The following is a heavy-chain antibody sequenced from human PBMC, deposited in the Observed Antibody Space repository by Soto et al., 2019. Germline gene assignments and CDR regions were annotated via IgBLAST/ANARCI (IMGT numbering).Heavy chain of an antibody. V-gene: IGHV4-59*08. J-gene: IGHJ4*02. Sequence: QVQLQESGPGLVKPSETLSLTCIVSGGSISNYYWSWIRQPPGKGLEWIGYIYYSGSTNYNPSLTSRVTISVATSKNQFSLKLSSVTAADTAVYYCARHRYSYGVYYFDYWGQGTLVTVSS. CDR1: GGSISNYY. D-gene: IGHD5-18*01. CDR2: IYYSGST. CDR3: ARHRYSYGVYYFDY.